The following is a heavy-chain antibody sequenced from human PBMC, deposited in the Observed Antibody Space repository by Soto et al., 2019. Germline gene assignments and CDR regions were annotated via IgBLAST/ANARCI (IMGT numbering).Heavy chain of an antibody. Sequence: PQENLSLTCTVAGGFLSTYYWPGIRQPPGKRLEWIGSIYYSGSTCYNPSLKSRVTISVDTSKNQFSLKLSSVTAADTAVYYCASGDFSSTSCYENWFDPWCQGTLVTVSS. D-gene: IGHD2-2*03. J-gene: IGHJ5*02. V-gene: IGHV4-39*01. CDR3: ASGDFSSTSCYENWFDP. CDR1: GGFLSTYY. CDR2: IYYSGST.